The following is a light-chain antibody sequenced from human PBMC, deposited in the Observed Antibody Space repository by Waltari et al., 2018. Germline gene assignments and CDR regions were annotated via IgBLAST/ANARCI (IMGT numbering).Light chain of an antibody. CDR2: KVS. CDR3: MQATHWPPYT. Sequence: DVVMTQSPLSLPVTLGQPASISCRSSQSLVYSDGNTYLNWFQQRPGQSPRCLIYKVSNRDSGVPDRFSGSGSGTDFTLKISRVEAEDVGLYYCMQATHWPPYTFGQGTKLEIK. V-gene: IGKV2-30*01. CDR1: QSLVYSDGNTY. J-gene: IGKJ2*01.